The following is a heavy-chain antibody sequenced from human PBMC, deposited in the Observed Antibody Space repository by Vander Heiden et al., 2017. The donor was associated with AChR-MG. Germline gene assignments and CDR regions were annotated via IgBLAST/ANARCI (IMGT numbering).Heavy chain of an antibody. Sequence: EVQLVESGGGLVKPGGSVRLSCAASGFTFSSYSMNWVRQVPGKGLAWVSSISSSSSYIYYADSVKGRFTISRDNAKNSLYLQMNSLRAEDTAVYYCAREGGKDYYGSGSYFFPNWFDPWSREPWSPSPQ. V-gene: IGHV3-21*01. CDR3: AREGGKDYYGSGSYFFPNWFDP. J-gene: IGHJ5*02. CDR1: GFTFSSYS. D-gene: IGHD3-10*01. CDR2: ISSSSSYI.